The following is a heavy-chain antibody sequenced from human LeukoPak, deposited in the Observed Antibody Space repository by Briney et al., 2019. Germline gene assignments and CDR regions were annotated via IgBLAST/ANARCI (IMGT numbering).Heavy chain of an antibody. CDR1: EFTFSNYG. CDR2: ISNDGSSR. D-gene: IGHD6-19*01. CDR3: AKDRVAVAGTGY. Sequence: GGSLRLSCEASEFTFSNYGMHWVRQAPGKGLEWLAVISNDGSSRQYRDSVKGRFTVSRDNSKNTLYLQMNSLRAEDTAVYYCAKDRVAVAGTGYWGQGTLVTVSS. J-gene: IGHJ4*02. V-gene: IGHV3-30*18.